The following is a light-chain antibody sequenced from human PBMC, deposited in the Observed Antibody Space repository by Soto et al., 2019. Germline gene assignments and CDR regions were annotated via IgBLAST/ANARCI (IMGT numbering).Light chain of an antibody. CDR1: SSNIGTNF. CDR2: RNN. CDR3: VAWDDSLTGLVL. V-gene: IGLV1-47*01. J-gene: IGLJ2*01. Sequence: QSVLTQPPSASGTPGQRVTISCSGSSSNIGTNFVYWYQQLPGAAPKLLIDRNNQRPSGVPDRFSGSKSGTSASLAISGLRSEDEADYFCVAWDDSLTGLVLFGGGTKVTVL.